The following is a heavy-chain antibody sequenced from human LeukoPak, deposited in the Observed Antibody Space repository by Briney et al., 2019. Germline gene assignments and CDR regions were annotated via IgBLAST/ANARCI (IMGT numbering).Heavy chain of an antibody. D-gene: IGHD5-12*01. CDR2: ISIDGSER. CDR1: GFTFRNYG. J-gene: IGHJ4*02. Sequence: GRSLRLSCAASGFTFRNYGMHWVRQAPGKGLEWVAVISIDGSERYYADSVKGRFTISRDNSKNTLYLQMNSLRGDDTAVYYCANPQSRGYDYLDYWGQGTLVTVSS. CDR3: ANPQSRGYDYLDY. V-gene: IGHV3-30*18.